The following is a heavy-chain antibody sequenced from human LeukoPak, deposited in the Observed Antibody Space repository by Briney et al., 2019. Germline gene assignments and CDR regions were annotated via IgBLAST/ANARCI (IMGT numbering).Heavy chain of an antibody. CDR2: ISGSGGST. Sequence: HPGGSLRLSCAASGFTFSSYAMSWVRQAPGKGLEWVSVISGSGGSTYYADSVKGRFTLSRDSSKNTLFLQMNRLRPEDAAVYYCAKAPVTTCRGAFCYPFDYWGLGTLVTVSS. CDR1: GFTFSSYA. CDR3: AKAPVTTCRGAFCYPFDY. V-gene: IGHV3-23*01. D-gene: IGHD2-15*01. J-gene: IGHJ4*02.